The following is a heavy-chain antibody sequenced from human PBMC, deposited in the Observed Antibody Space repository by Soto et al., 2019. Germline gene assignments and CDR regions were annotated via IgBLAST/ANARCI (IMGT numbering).Heavy chain of an antibody. CDR1: GYTFTSYD. CDR3: ARGRVVQAAQRRYSYGYGNFDY. V-gene: IGHV1-8*01. CDR2: MNPNSGNT. J-gene: IGHJ4*02. Sequence: QVQLVQSGAEVKKPGASVKVSCKASGYTFTSYDINWVRQATGQGLEWRGWMNPNSGNTGYAQKFQGRVTMTRNTSISTAYMELSSLRSEDTAVYYCARGRVVQAAQRRYSYGYGNFDYWGQGTLVTVSS. D-gene: IGHD5-18*01.